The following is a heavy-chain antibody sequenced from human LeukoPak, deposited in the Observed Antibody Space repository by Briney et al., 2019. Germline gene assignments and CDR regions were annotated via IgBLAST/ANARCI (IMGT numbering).Heavy chain of an antibody. Sequence: VGPLRLSCGASGFTFKKAWMSSVREAPGKGLDSAALIKVKTAGGTTDYAAPMKGRFTISRDDSKNTLYLQMNSLKTEDTAVYYCTADIPGGAAGGFDYWGQGTPVTVSS. V-gene: IGHV3-15*01. CDR3: TADIPGGAAGGFDY. CDR2: IKVKTAGGTT. D-gene: IGHD3-16*01. CDR1: GFTFKKAW. J-gene: IGHJ4*02.